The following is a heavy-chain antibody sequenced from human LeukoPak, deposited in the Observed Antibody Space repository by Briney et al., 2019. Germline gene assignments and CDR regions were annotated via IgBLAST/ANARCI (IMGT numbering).Heavy chain of an antibody. V-gene: IGHV4-59*01. CDR1: GGSISGYY. CDR3: ARAGIVGATSYYNYYGLDV. Sequence: SETLSLTCTVSGGSISGYYWSWIRQSPGKGLEWIGYISYSENTNYNPSLKSRVTMSIDTSKNQFSLSVTSVTPADTAMYYCARAGIVGATSYYNYYGLDVWGQGTTVTVSS. D-gene: IGHD1-26*01. CDR2: ISYSENT. J-gene: IGHJ6*02.